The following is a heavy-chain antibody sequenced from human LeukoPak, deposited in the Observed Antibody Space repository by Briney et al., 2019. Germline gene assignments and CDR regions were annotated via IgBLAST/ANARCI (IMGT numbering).Heavy chain of an antibody. CDR3: ARNRGADY. J-gene: IGHJ4*02. V-gene: IGHV3-7*01. CDR2: IKQDGSEK. CDR1: GFTLSNYW. D-gene: IGHD3-10*01. Sequence: PGGSLRLSCAASGFTLSNYWMSWIRQAPGKGLEWVANIKQDGSEKYYADSVKGRFTISRDSAKNSLYLQMNSLRAEDTAVCYCARNRGADYWGQGTLATVSS.